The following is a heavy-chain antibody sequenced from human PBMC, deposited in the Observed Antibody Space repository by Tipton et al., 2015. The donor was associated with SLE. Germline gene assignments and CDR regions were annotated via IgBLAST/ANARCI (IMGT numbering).Heavy chain of an antibody. CDR1: GGSISSGSYY. CDR3: ARAIGANYFNF. J-gene: IGHJ4*02. Sequence: TLSLTCTVSGGSISSGSYYWSWIRQPAGKGLEWIGRIYTSGSTNYNPSLKSRVTISVDTSKIQFSLRLTSVTAADTAVYYCARAIGANYFNFWGQGTLVTVSS. CDR2: IYTSGST. V-gene: IGHV4-61*02. D-gene: IGHD3-16*01.